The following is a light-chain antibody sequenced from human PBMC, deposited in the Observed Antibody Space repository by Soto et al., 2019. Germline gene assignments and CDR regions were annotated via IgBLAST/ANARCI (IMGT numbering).Light chain of an antibody. CDR1: QSVSSY. V-gene: IGKV3-11*01. J-gene: IGKJ1*01. CDR3: QQRSNWQRT. CDR2: DAS. Sequence: EIVLTQSPATLSLSPGERATLSCRASQSVSSYLAWFQQKPDQAPRLLIYDASNRATGIPARFSGSGSGTDFTLTISSLEPEDFAVYYCQQRSNWQRTFGQGTKVEIK.